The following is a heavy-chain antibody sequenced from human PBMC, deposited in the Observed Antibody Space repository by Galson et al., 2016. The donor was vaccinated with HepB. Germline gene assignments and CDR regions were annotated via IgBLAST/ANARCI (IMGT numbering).Heavy chain of an antibody. Sequence: SVKVSCKVLGYTLNDVYMHWVRQAPGKGLEWMGGFDPEESETVYTQTFRGRVTVTEDTSTDTADMELHSLRSEDTAIYYCAIVPEGSPSFAYWGQGTLVTVSS. CDR3: AIVPEGSPSFAY. V-gene: IGHV1-24*01. CDR2: FDPEESET. CDR1: GYTLNDVY. J-gene: IGHJ4*02.